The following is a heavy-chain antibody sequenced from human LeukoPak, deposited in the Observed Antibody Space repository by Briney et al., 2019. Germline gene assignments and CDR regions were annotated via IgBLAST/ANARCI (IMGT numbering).Heavy chain of an antibody. CDR2: ISYDGNNK. CDR3: PRDRWEQRYSPIDY. CDR1: GFTFSSYA. Sequence: GGSLRLSCVASGFTFSSYAMHWVRQAPGKGLEWVAVISYDGNNKYYADSVKGRFTISRDTSKKTLSLQMNSLRAEDTAVYFCPRDRWEQRYSPIDYWGQGTLVTVSS. J-gene: IGHJ4*02. V-gene: IGHV3-30-3*01. D-gene: IGHD1-26*01.